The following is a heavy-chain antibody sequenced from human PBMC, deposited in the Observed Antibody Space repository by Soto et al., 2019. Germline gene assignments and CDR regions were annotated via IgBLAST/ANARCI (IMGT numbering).Heavy chain of an antibody. CDR2: INPGGIT. J-gene: IGHJ6*02. D-gene: IGHD3-10*01. CDR1: GGSLSGYY. CDR3: ARVRGSDYYGSGSPLRPYYYYGMDV. Sequence: PSETLSLTCAVYGGSLSGYYWTWIRQPPGKGLEWIGEINPGGITNYNPSVKSRLTISLDTSQKQVSLELTSVTAADTAVYYCARVRGSDYYGSGSPLRPYYYYGMDVWGQGTTVTVSS. V-gene: IGHV4-34*01.